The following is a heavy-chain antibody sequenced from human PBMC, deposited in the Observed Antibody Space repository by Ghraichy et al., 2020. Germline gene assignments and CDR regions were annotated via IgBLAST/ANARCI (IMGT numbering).Heavy chain of an antibody. D-gene: IGHD2-15*01. CDR1: GFSVSDYG. CDR3: ARDIRECSGGRCYSYYYGMDV. J-gene: IGHJ6*02. Sequence: GGSLRLSCDASGFSVSDYGMNWVRQAPGKGLESISFISSSSITIYYADSVKGQFTISRDNDKNSLYLQMNSLRDEDTAVYYCARDIRECSGGRCYSYYYGMDVWGQGTTVTVSS. V-gene: IGHV3-48*02. CDR2: ISSSSITI.